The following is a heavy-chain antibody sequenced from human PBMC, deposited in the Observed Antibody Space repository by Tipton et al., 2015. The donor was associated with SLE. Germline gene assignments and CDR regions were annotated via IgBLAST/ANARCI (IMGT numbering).Heavy chain of an antibody. V-gene: IGHV4-38-2*01. CDR1: GFSINSGYY. Sequence: LRLSCAVSGFSINSGYYWAWIRHPPGKGLEWIGSIYYSGSTNYKPSLKSRVTMSVDTSKDQFSLNLTSVTAADTAVYYCARGTNYCSVGTCYYQLFDYWGQGTLVTVSS. CDR3: ARGTNYCSVGTCYYQLFDY. J-gene: IGHJ4*02. CDR2: IYYSGST. D-gene: IGHD2-15*01.